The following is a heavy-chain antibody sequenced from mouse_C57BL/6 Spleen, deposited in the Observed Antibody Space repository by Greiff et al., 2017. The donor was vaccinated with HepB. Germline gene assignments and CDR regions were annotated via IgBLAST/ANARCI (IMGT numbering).Heavy chain of an antibody. Sequence: QVQLKESGAELVKPGASVKISCKASGYAFSSYWMNWVKQRPGKGLEWIGQIYPGDGDTNYNGKFKGKATLTADKSSSTAYMQLSSLTSEDSAVYFCARLYYDYDGYYFDYWGQGTTLTVSS. CDR2: IYPGDGDT. CDR3: ARLYYDYDGYYFDY. V-gene: IGHV1-80*01. D-gene: IGHD2-4*01. J-gene: IGHJ2*01. CDR1: GYAFSSYW.